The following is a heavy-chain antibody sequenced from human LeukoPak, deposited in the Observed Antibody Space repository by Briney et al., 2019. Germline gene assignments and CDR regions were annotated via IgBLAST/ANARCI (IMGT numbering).Heavy chain of an antibody. CDR3: ARVYYDFWSGYYSFDY. J-gene: IGHJ4*02. D-gene: IGHD3-3*01. CDR1: GGTFSSYA. CDR2: MNPNSGNT. Sequence: ASVKVSCKASGGTFSSYAISWVRQATGQGLEWMGWMNPNSGNTGYAQKFQGRVTITRNTSISTAYMELSSLRSEDTAVYYCARVYYDFWSGYYSFDYWGQGTLVTVSS. V-gene: IGHV1-8*03.